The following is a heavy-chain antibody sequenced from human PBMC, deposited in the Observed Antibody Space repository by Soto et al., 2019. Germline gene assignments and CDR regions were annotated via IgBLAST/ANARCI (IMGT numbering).Heavy chain of an antibody. CDR3: ARSREFDY. Sequence: SETLSLTCTVSGGSVNSVNFYWSWIRKTPGKGLEWIGYIFPSGTTYYNPSLRSRVTISIDVSKNQFSLSLRSLTAADTAVDYCARSREFDYWSQGTLVTVSS. CDR1: GGSVNSVNFY. CDR2: IFPSGTT. J-gene: IGHJ4*02. V-gene: IGHV4-30-2*01.